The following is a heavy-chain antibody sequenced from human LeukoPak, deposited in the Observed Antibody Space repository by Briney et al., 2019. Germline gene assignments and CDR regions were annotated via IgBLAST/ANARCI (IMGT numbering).Heavy chain of an antibody. V-gene: IGHV4-31*03. CDR1: GGSISSGGYY. CDR3: ARAGGSLAVLRYFDWFPFVLDY. CDR2: IYYSGST. Sequence: SETLSLTCTVSGGSISSGGYYWSWIRQHPGKGLEWIGYIYYSGSTYYNPSLKSRVTISVDTSKNQFSLKLSSVTAADTAVYYCARAGGSLAVLRYFDWFPFVLDYWGQGTLVTVSS. D-gene: IGHD3-9*01. J-gene: IGHJ4*02.